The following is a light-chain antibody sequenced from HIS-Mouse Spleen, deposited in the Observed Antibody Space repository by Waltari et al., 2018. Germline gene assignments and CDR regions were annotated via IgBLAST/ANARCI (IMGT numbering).Light chain of an antibody. CDR3: SSYTSSSTEV. V-gene: IGLV2-14*03. CDR1: RSGVGGHHY. CDR2: DVS. Sequence: QSALPQPASVSGSPGQSITISFTGSRSGVGGHHYVSWYQQHPGKAPKLMIYDVSNRPSGVSNRFSGSKSGNTASLTISGLQAEDEADYYCSSYTSSSTEVFGGGTKLTVL. J-gene: IGLJ2*01.